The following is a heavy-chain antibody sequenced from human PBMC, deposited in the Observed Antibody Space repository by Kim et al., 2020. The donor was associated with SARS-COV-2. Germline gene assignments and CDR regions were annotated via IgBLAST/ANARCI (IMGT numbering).Heavy chain of an antibody. CDR1: GFTFSSYA. CDR3: AKDRVQYYDREVYYYGMDV. J-gene: IGHJ6*02. D-gene: IGHD3-22*01. CDR2: ISGSGGST. V-gene: IGHV3-23*01. Sequence: GGSLRLSCAASGFTFSSYAMSWVRQAPGKGLEWVSAISGSGGSTYYADSVKGRFTISRDNSKNTLYLQMNSLRAEDTAVYYCAKDRVQYYDREVYYYGMDVWGQGTTVTVSS.